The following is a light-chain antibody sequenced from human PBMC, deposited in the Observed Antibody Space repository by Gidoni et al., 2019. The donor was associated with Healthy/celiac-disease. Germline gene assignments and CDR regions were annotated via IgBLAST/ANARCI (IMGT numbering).Light chain of an antibody. CDR1: QSISSY. CDR3: QQSYSTSNT. Sequence: DIQMTQSPSSLSASVGDRVTITCRASQSISSYLNLYQQKPGKDPKLLIYAASSLQSGVPSRFSGSGSGTDFTLTISSLQPEDFATYYCQQSYSTSNTFGQGTKLEIK. J-gene: IGKJ2*01. V-gene: IGKV1-39*01. CDR2: AAS.